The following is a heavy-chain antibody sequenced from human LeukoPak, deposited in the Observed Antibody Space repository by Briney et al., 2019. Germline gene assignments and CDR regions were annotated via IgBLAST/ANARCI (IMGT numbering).Heavy chain of an antibody. V-gene: IGHV3-33*01. CDR2: IWYDGSNK. J-gene: IGHJ6*03. CDR1: GFTFSSYG. CDR3: ARDYSPMTTVSRTYYFFHLDV. Sequence: PGGSLRLSCAASGFTFSSYGMHWVRQAPGKGLEWVAVIWYDGSNKYYADSVKGRFTISRDNSKNTLYLQMNSLRAEDTAVYYCARDYSPMTTVSRTYYFFHLDVWGEGTTVTVSS. D-gene: IGHD4-11*01.